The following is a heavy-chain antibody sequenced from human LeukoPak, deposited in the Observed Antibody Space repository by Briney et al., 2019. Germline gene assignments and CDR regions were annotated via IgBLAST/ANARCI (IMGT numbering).Heavy chain of an antibody. J-gene: IGHJ6*03. CDR1: GGTFSNYA. V-gene: IGHV1-18*01. CDR3: ARDHCSSPSCPRHYYYMDV. Sequence: ASVKVSCKASGGTFSNYAISWVRQAPGQGLEWMGWISAYNGNTNYAQKLQGRVTMTTDTSTSTAYMELRSLRADDTAVYYCARDHCSSPSCPRHYYYMDVWGKGTTVTVSS. D-gene: IGHD2-2*01. CDR2: ISAYNGNT.